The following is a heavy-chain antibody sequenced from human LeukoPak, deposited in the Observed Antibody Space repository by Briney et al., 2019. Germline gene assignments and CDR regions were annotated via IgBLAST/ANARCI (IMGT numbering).Heavy chain of an antibody. CDR2: INPNSGGT. D-gene: IGHD3-16*02. Sequence: ASVKVSCKASGYTFTGYYMHWVRQAPGQGLEWMGWINPNSGGTNYAQKFQGRVTMTRDTSMSTASMDLRRLKSDDSAVYYCARDSGWGNYRSVDYFDYWGQGTLVTVSS. J-gene: IGHJ4*02. CDR1: GYTFTGYY. V-gene: IGHV1-2*02. CDR3: ARDSGWGNYRSVDYFDY.